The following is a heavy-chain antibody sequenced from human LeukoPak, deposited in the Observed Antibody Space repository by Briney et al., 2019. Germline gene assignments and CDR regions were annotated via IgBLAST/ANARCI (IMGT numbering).Heavy chain of an antibody. J-gene: IGHJ4*02. V-gene: IGHV3-30-3*01. CDR1: GFIFGGYA. CDR2: ISYDGGKT. D-gene: IGHD3-3*01. Sequence: GGSLRLSCAASGFIFGGYAMHWVRQAAGKGVQWLAVISYDGGKTYYADSVEGRFTISSDNSNRTVYLEITRLRSEDTAIYSCARGFNDFCSGSQLEYWGQGTLVTVSS. CDR3: ARGFNDFCSGSQLEY.